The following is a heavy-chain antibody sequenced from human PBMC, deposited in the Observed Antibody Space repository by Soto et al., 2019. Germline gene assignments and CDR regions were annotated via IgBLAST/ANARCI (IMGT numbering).Heavy chain of an antibody. CDR1: GGSISSGGYS. J-gene: IGHJ4*02. CDR3: ARSEATVLDY. D-gene: IGHD4-17*01. V-gene: IGHV4-30-2*01. Sequence: SETLSLTCAVSGGSISSGGYSWSWIRQPPGKGLEWIGDMYHSGSTNYNPSLKSRVTISVDKSKNHFSLKLSSVTAADTAVYYCARSEATVLDYWGQGTLVTVSS. CDR2: MYHSGST.